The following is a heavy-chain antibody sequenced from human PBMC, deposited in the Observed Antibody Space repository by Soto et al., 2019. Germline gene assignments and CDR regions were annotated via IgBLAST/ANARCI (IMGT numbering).Heavy chain of an antibody. Sequence: QVQLQESGPGLVKPSETLSLTCTVSGGSISSYYWSWIRQPPGKGLEWIGYIYYSGSTNYNPSLXXRVTTSADTSXXQXSXXLTSVTAADTAVYYCARLRRVRVTPYRHYYYGMDVWGQGTTVTVSS. CDR3: ARLRRVRVTPYRHYYYGMDV. CDR1: GGSISSYY. V-gene: IGHV4-59*08. D-gene: IGHD3-16*01. J-gene: IGHJ6*02. CDR2: IYYSGST.